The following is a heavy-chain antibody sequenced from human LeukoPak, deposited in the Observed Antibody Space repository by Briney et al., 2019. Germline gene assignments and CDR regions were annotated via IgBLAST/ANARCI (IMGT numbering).Heavy chain of an antibody. CDR1: GFTFSSHG. D-gene: IGHD3-10*01. J-gene: IGHJ5*02. Sequence: PGGSLRLSCAASGFTFSSHGMHWVRQAPGKGLEWVAVISYDGSNKYYADSVKGRFTISRDNSKNTLYLQMNSLRAEDTAVYYCARDLTRFDAWGQGILVTVSS. CDR3: ARDLTRFDA. CDR2: ISYDGSNK. V-gene: IGHV3-30*03.